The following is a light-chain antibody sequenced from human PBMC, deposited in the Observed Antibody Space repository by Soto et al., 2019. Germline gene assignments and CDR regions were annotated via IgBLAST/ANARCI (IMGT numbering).Light chain of an antibody. CDR2: STN. J-gene: IGLJ2*01. CDR3: AAWDDSLNGEVV. CDR1: SSNIGSNS. V-gene: IGLV1-44*01. Sequence: QSVLPQPPSASGTPGQRVTISCSGSSSNIGSNSVNWYQQVPGTAPKLLIYSTNQRPSGVPDRFSGSKSDTSASLAISGLQSEDEADYYCAAWDDSLNGEVVFGGGTKVTVL.